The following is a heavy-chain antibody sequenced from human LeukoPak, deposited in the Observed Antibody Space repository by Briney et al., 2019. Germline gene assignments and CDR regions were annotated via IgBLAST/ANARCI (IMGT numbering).Heavy chain of an antibody. CDR2: ISWNSGSI. CDR1: GFTFDNYA. D-gene: IGHD1-26*01. V-gene: IGHV3-9*03. Sequence: SLRLSCAASGFTFDNYAMHWVRQAPGKGLEWVSGISWNSGSIGYADSVKGRFTISRDNAKNSLYLQMNSLRAEDMALYYCAKGGYSGSYGGYYFDNWGQGTLVTVSS. J-gene: IGHJ4*02. CDR3: AKGGYSGSYGGYYFDN.